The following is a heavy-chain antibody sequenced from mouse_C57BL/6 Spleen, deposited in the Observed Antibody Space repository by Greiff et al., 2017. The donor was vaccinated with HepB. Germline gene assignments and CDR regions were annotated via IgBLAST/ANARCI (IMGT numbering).Heavy chain of an antibody. CDR3: ARVLGGGFDY. D-gene: IGHD1-1*02. Sequence: QVQLQQPGAELVRPGSSVKLSCKASGYTFTSYWMDWVKQRPGQGLEWIGNIYPSDSETHYNQKFKDKATLTVDKSSSTAYMQLSSLTSEDSAVYYCARVLGGGFDYWGQGTTLTVSS. V-gene: IGHV1-61*01. CDR2: IYPSDSET. CDR1: GYTFTSYW. J-gene: IGHJ2*01.